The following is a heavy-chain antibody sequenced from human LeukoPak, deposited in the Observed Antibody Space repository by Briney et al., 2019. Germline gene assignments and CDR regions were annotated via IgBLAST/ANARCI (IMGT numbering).Heavy chain of an antibody. J-gene: IGHJ4*02. Sequence: GGSLRLSCAASGFTFSSYSMNWVRQAPGKGLEWVSYISTSSSTIYYADSVKGRFTISRDNAKNSLYLQMNSLRDEDTAVYYCAGDYRSSSGWTVDYWGQGTLVTVSS. CDR2: ISTSSSTI. CDR1: GFTFSSYS. V-gene: IGHV3-48*02. CDR3: AGDYRSSSGWTVDY. D-gene: IGHD6-19*01.